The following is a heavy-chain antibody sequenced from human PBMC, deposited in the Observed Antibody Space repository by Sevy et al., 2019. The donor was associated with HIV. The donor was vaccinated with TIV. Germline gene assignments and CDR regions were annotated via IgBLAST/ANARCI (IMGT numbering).Heavy chain of an antibody. CDR1: GFTFSSYW. D-gene: IGHD6-13*01. V-gene: IGHV3-7*01. Sequence: GGSLRLSCAASGFTFSSYWINWVRQAPGEGLEWVANINQGGNQKHYMDSGKGRFTISRDNAENAVYLQMNSLRVEDTAVYYGARGPSGAAAGRFDSWGQGTLVTVSS. CDR3: ARGPSGAAAGRFDS. J-gene: IGHJ4*02. CDR2: INQGGNQK.